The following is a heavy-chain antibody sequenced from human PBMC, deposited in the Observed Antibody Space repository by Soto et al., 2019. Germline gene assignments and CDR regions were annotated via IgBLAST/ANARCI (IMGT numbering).Heavy chain of an antibody. CDR3: ENGRLFVVVPAAVDY. V-gene: IGHV3-23*01. CDR1: GFTFSSYA. D-gene: IGHD2-2*01. Sequence: GGSLRLSCAASGFTFSSYAMSWVRQAPGKGLEWVSAISGSGGSTYYADSVKGRFTISRDNTKNTLYLQMNSLRAEDTAVYYVENGRLFVVVPAAVDYWGQGTLVTVSS. J-gene: IGHJ4*02. CDR2: ISGSGGST.